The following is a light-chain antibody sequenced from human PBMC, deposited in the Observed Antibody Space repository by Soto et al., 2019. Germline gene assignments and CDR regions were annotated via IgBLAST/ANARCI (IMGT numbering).Light chain of an antibody. CDR3: CSYAGSGTYV. J-gene: IGLJ1*01. CDR1: SSDVGSYKF. CDR2: EGS. V-gene: IGLV2-23*01. Sequence: QSALAQPASVSGSPGQSITISCTGTSSDVGSYKFVSWYQQHPGKAPKLLIYEGSKRPSGVSNRFSGSKSGNTASLTISGLQAEDEADYYCCSYAGSGTYVFETGTKVT.